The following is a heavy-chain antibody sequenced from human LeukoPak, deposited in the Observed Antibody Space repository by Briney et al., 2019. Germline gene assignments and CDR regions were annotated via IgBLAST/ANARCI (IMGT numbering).Heavy chain of an antibody. J-gene: IGHJ4*02. D-gene: IGHD6-13*01. CDR3: ARGSSRGSPSAFDC. CDR2: INHSGST. V-gene: IGHV4-34*01. Sequence: SETLSLTCAVYGGSFSGYYWSWIRQPPGKGLEWIGEINHSGSTNYNPSLKSRVTISVDTSKNQFSLKLSSVTAADTAVYYCARGSSRGSPSAFDCWGQGTLVTVSS. CDR1: GGSFSGYY.